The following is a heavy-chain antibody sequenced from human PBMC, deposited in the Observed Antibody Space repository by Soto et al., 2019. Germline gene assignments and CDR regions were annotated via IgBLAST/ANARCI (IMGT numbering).Heavy chain of an antibody. CDR1: GYNYNLHW. J-gene: IGHJ6*02. D-gene: IGHD3-16*01. CDR3: ARHLRSYDFFQYYYGIDV. V-gene: IGHV5-51*01. CDR2: IYPGDSDT. Sequence: LKISCRGSGYNYNLHWISWVRQKPGRGLEWMGIIYPGDSDTRYNPSFQGQVTISVDKSINTAYLQWDSLEASDTATYYCARHLRSYDFFQYYYGIDVWGQGSTVTVSS.